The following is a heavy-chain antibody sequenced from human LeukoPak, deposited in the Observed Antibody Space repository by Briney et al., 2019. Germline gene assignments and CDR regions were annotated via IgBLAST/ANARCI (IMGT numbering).Heavy chain of an antibody. CDR3: AREGYYYDSSGYYARGMDV. Sequence: PSETLSLICAVYGGSFSGYYWSWIRQPPGKGLEWIGEINHSGSTNYNPSLKSRVTISVDTSKNQFSLKLSSVTAADTAVYYRAREGYYYDSSGYYARGMDVWGQGTTVTVSS. CDR2: INHSGST. CDR1: GGSFSGYY. V-gene: IGHV4-34*01. D-gene: IGHD3-22*01. J-gene: IGHJ6*02.